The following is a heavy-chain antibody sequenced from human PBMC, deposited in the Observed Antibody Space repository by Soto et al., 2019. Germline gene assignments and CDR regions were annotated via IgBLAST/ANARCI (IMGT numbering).Heavy chain of an antibody. J-gene: IGHJ4*02. D-gene: IGHD2-15*01. CDR1: GGTFSSYA. V-gene: IGHV1-69*12. Sequence: QVQLVQSGAEVKKPGSSVKVSCKASGGTFSSYAISWVRQAPGQGLEWMGGIIPIFGTANYAQKFQGRVTISADEATSTAYMELSRLSSEDAAVYYCATTGRGVGDYWGQGTLVTVS. CDR3: ATTGRGVGDY. CDR2: IIPIFGTA.